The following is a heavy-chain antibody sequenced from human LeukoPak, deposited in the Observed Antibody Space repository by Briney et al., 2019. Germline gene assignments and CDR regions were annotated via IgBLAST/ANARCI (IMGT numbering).Heavy chain of an antibody. D-gene: IGHD6-19*01. Sequence: SVKVSCKASGGTFSSYAISWVRQAPGQGLEWMGGIIPIFGTANYAQKFQGRVTITADESTSTAYMELSSLRSEDTAVYYCARALYAVAGTWWSDPWGQGTLVTVSS. CDR3: ARALYAVAGTWWSDP. V-gene: IGHV1-69*13. J-gene: IGHJ5*02. CDR1: GGTFSSYA. CDR2: IIPIFGTA.